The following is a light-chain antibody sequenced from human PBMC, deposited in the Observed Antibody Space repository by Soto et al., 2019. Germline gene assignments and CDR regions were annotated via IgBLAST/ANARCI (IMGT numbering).Light chain of an antibody. Sequence: EIVLTQSPGTLSLSPGERATLSCRASQSVSSHLAWYQQKPGQAPRLLIYDASNRATGIPARFSGSGSGTDFTLTISSLAPEDFAVYHCVQRTTWPWTFGPGSKVDIK. J-gene: IGKJ1*01. CDR2: DAS. V-gene: IGKV3-11*01. CDR1: QSVSSH. CDR3: VQRTTWPWT.